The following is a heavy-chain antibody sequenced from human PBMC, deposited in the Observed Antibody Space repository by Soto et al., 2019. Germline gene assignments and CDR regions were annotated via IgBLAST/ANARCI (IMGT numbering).Heavy chain of an antibody. V-gene: IGHV3-23*01. Sequence: EVPLLESGGGLVQPGGSLRLSCAASGFTFSSYAMSWVRQAPGKGLEWVSAISGSGGSTYYADSVKGRFTISRDNSKNKLYLQMISLRAEDTDGYYCAKDRLVGATPPSLDYWGQGTLVTGSS. CDR3: AKDRLVGATPPSLDY. J-gene: IGHJ4*02. CDR2: ISGSGGST. D-gene: IGHD1-26*01. CDR1: GFTFSSYA.